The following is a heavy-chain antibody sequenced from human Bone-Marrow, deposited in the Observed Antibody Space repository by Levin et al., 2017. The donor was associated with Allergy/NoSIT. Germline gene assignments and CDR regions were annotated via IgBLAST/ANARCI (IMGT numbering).Heavy chain of an antibody. V-gene: IGHV7-4-1*02. D-gene: IGHD4-17*01. CDR2: INTNTGNP. Sequence: ASVKVSCKASGYTFTSYAMNWVRQAPGQGLEWMGWINTNTGNPTYAQGFTGRFVFSLDTSVSTAYLQISSLKAEDTAVYYCAPSYRYGDRYGMDVWGQGTTVTVSS. CDR3: APSYRYGDRYGMDV. J-gene: IGHJ6*02. CDR1: GYTFTSYA.